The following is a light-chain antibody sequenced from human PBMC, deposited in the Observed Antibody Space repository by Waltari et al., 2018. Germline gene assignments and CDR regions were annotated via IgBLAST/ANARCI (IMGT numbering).Light chain of an antibody. CDR2: KAS. V-gene: IGKV1-5*03. CDR1: ESISNW. CDR3: QQYNSYSLT. Sequence: DIQMTQSPSTLSASVGDRVTITCRASESISNWLAWYQQKPGKAPKLLIYKASSSESGVPSGFSGSGSGTEFTLTISSLQPDDFATYYCQQYNSYSLTFGQGTKVEVK. J-gene: IGKJ1*01.